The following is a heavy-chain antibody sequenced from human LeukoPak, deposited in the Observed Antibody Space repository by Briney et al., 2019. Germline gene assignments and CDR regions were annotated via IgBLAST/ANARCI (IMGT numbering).Heavy chain of an antibody. D-gene: IGHD3-22*01. CDR1: GFTFSSYA. V-gene: IGHV3-30-3*01. Sequence: GGSLRLSCAASGFTFSSYAMHWVRQAPGKGLEWVAVISYDGSNKYYADSVKGRFTISRDNARSSLSLQMNSLRVEDTAVYYCARNFYETTGFYYDAFDIWGQGTAVTVSS. J-gene: IGHJ3*02. CDR3: ARNFYETTGFYYDAFDI. CDR2: ISYDGSNK.